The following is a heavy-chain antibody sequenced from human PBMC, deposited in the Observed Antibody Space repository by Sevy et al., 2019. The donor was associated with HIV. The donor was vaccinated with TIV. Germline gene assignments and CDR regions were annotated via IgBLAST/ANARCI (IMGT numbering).Heavy chain of an antibody. CDR3: AKDRVAVPGGGPDAKYFLH. J-gene: IGHJ1*01. CDR2: INPNSGGT. CDR1: GYTFTGYY. Sequence: ASVKVSCKASGYTFTGYYMYWVRQAPGQGLEWMGRINPNSGGTNYAQKFQGRVTMTRDTSISTAYMELSRLTSDDTAVYYCAKDRVAVPGGGPDAKYFLHWGRGTLVTVSS. V-gene: IGHV1-2*06. D-gene: IGHD6-19*01.